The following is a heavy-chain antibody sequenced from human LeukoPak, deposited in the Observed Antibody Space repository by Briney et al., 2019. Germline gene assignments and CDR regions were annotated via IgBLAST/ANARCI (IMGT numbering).Heavy chain of an antibody. Sequence: GGSLRLSCAASGFTFDDYTMHWVRQAPGKGLEWVSFISWDGGTTYYADSVKGRFTISRDNSKNSLYLQMNSLRTEDTALYYCAKDLGYCSGGSGYEGYFQHWGQGNLVTVSS. D-gene: IGHD2-15*01. CDR1: GFTFDDYT. CDR3: AKDLGYCSGGSGYEGYFQH. J-gene: IGHJ1*01. V-gene: IGHV3-43*01. CDR2: ISWDGGTT.